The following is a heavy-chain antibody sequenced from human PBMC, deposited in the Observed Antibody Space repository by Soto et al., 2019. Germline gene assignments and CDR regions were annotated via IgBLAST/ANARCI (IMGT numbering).Heavy chain of an antibody. CDR1: GGTFSSYA. CDR3: ARALDSSGYYLYYFDY. CDR2: IIPIFGTA. V-gene: IGHV1-69*01. Sequence: QVQLVQSGAEVKKPGSSVKVSCKASGGTFSSYAISWVRQAPGQGLEWMGGIIPIFGTANYAQKFQGRVTITADESTSPAYMELSSLRSEDTAVYYCARALDSSGYYLYYFDYWGQGTLVTVSS. D-gene: IGHD3-22*01. J-gene: IGHJ4*02.